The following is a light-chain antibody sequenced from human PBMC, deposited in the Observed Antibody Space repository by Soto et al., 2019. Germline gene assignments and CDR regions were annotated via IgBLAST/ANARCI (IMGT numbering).Light chain of an antibody. V-gene: IGLV2-14*01. CDR1: SSDIGAYNY. J-gene: IGLJ2*01. CDR2: DVS. Sequence: QSALTQPASVSGSPGQSITISCTGTSSDIGAYNYVSWYQQHPGKAPKLMIYDVSYRPSGVSNRFSGSKSGNTASLAISGLQAEDEADYYCSSYTRSSSVVFGGGTKVTVL. CDR3: SSYTRSSSVV.